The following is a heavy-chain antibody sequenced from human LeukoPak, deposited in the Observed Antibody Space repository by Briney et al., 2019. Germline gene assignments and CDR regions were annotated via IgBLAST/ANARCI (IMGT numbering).Heavy chain of an antibody. Sequence: GGSLRLSCTASGFTVSSNYMSWVRQAPGKGLEWVSVIYSGGTTYYADSVKGRFTISRDNSKNTLYLQMNSLRAGDTAVYYCAKDQGSGLGSYSWGYFDYWGRGTLVTVSS. CDR3: AKDQGSGLGSYSWGYFDY. J-gene: IGHJ4*02. CDR2: IYSGGTT. D-gene: IGHD3-10*01. V-gene: IGHV3-53*01. CDR1: GFTVSSNY.